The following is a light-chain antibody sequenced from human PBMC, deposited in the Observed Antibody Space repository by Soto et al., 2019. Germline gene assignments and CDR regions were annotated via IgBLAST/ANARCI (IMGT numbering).Light chain of an antibody. V-gene: IGKV3-15*01. CDR3: QQYTNWPYT. J-gene: IGKJ2*01. CDR1: QSVGSN. Sequence: IVMPQSPATLSVSPGARASLSCRASQSVGSNLAWYQQTAGQAPRLLIYGASTRATGITARFSGSGSGTEFTLTISSLQSEDFAVYTCQQYTNWPYTFGQGTKLEIK. CDR2: GAS.